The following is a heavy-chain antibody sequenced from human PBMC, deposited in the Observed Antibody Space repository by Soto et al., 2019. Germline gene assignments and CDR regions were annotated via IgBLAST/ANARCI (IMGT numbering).Heavy chain of an antibody. J-gene: IGHJ6*02. Sequence: GGSLRLSCAASGFTFSSYGMHWVRQAPGKGLEWVAVISYDGSNKYYADSVKGRFTISRDNSKNTLYLQMNSLRAEDTAVYYCAKGGSSSWYYYYYGMDVWGQGTTVTSP. D-gene: IGHD6-13*01. CDR1: GFTFSSYG. CDR2: ISYDGSNK. V-gene: IGHV3-30*18. CDR3: AKGGSSSWYYYYYGMDV.